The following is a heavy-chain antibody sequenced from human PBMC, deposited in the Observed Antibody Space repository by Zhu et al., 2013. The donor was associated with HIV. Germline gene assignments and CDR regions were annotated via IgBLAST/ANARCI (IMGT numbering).Heavy chain of an antibody. CDR1: GASINTDYW. CDR3: ARVSWRAGGGGARTDTFED. V-gene: IGHV4-4*02. J-gene: IGHJ4*02. Sequence: QVQLQESGPGLVKPSGTLSLTCVVSGASINTDYWWSWVRQSPGKGLEWIAEIFRDGQIHHNPSLKGRVTSSVDKSSNQFSLNLTSLTAADTAVYYCARVSWRAGGGGARTDTFEDWSQGTLVTVSS. D-gene: IGHD6-19*01. CDR2: IFRDGQI.